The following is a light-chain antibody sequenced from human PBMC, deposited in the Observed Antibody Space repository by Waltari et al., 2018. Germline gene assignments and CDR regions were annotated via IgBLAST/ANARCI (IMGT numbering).Light chain of an antibody. Sequence: QSALTQPASVSGSPGQSITISCTGTSSDIGAFNYVSWYQQHPGKAPKLMIYDVSSRPSGFSKPFSGSKSGNTASLTISGLQAEDEGDYFCCSYTTSSTVVFGTGTKVTVL. CDR1: SSDIGAFNY. CDR3: CSYTTSSTVV. CDR2: DVS. V-gene: IGLV2-14*03. J-gene: IGLJ1*01.